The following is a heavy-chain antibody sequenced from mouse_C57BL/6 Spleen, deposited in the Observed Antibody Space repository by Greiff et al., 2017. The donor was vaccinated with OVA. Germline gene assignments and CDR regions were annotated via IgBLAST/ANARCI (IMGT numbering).Heavy chain of an antibody. J-gene: IGHJ4*01. Sequence: EVQLVESGGGLVQPGGSLKLSCAASGFTFSDYYMYWVRQTPEKRLEWVAYISNGGGSTYYPDTVKGRFTISRDNAKNTLYLQMSRLKSEDTAMYYCARQVDPGTRLYAMDYWGQGTSVTVSS. CDR3: ARQVDPGTRLYAMDY. D-gene: IGHD4-1*01. CDR1: GFTFSDYY. CDR2: ISNGGGST. V-gene: IGHV5-12*01.